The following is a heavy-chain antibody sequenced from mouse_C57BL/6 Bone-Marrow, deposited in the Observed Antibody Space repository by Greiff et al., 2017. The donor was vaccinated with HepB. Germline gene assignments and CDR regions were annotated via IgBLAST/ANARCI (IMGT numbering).Heavy chain of an antibody. CDR2: IDPETGGT. CDR3: TAYYSNYY. Sequence: QVQLQQSGAELVRPGASVTLSCKASGYTFTDYEMHWVKQTPVHGLEWIGAIDPETGGTAYNQKFKGKAILTADKSSSTAYMELRSLTSEDSAFYYCTAYYSNYYWGQGTSVTVSS. D-gene: IGHD2-5*01. J-gene: IGHJ4*01. V-gene: IGHV1-15*01. CDR1: GYTFTDYE.